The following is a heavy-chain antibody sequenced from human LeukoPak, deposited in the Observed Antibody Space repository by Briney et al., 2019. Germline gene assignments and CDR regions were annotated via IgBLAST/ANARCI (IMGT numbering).Heavy chain of an antibody. V-gene: IGHV4-34*01. CDR2: INHSGCT. CDR3: ARGRGGDDSSGYYFSSVYYYYYYGMDV. Sequence: PSETLSLTCAVYGGSFSGYYWSWIRQPPGKGLEWIGEINHSGCTNYNPSLKSRVTISVDTSKNQFSLRLSSVTAADTAVYYCARGRGGDDSSGYYFSSVYYYYYYGMDVWGQGTTVTVSS. D-gene: IGHD3-22*01. CDR1: GGSFSGYY. J-gene: IGHJ6*02.